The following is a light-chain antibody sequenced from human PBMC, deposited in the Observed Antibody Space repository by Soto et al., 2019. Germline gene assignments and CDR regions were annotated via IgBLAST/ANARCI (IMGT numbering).Light chain of an antibody. V-gene: IGKV1-33*01. CDR2: DAY. J-gene: IGKJ3*01. Sequence: DIQMTQSPSYLSASVGDRVTITYQASQDIRSSLNWYQQKPGKAPKVLIYDAYTLETGVPSRFSGSGSGTDFTFTISSLQPEDIATYYCQQYDTLPLSFGPGTKVDI. CDR1: QDIRSS. CDR3: QQYDTLPLS.